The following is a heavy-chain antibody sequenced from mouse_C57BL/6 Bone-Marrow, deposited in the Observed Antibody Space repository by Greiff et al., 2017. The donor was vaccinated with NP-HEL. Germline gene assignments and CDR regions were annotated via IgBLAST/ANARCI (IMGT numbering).Heavy chain of an antibody. D-gene: IGHD1-1*01. CDR2: INPNNGGT. CDR1: GYTFTDYY. Sequence: EVQLQQSGPELVKPGASVKISCKASGYTFTDYYMNWVKQSHGKSLEWIGDINPNNGGTSYNQKFKGKATLTVDKSSSTAYMELRSLTSEDSAVYYCAREITTVSYAMNYWGQETSVTVSS. V-gene: IGHV1-26*01. J-gene: IGHJ4*01. CDR3: AREITTVSYAMNY.